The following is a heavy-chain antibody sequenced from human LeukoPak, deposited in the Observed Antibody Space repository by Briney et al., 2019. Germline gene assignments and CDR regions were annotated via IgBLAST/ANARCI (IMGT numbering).Heavy chain of an antibody. D-gene: IGHD1-26*01. CDR2: ISSSSSTI. CDR3: ARDLITGIVGATGY. J-gene: IGHJ4*02. V-gene: IGHV3-48*02. Sequence: PGRSLRLSCAASGFTFSSYSMNWVRQAPGKGLEWVSYISSSSSTIYYADSVKGRFTISRDNAKNSLYLQMNSLRDEDTAVYYCARDLITGIVGATGYWGQGTLVTVSS. CDR1: GFTFSSYS.